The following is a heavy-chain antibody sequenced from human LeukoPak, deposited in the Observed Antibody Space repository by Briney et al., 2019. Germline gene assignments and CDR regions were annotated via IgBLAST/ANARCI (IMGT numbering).Heavy chain of an antibody. CDR3: ARDPIYYYDSSGYSGDY. J-gene: IGHJ4*02. V-gene: IGHV1-69*05. CDR2: IIPIFGTA. Sequence: SVKVSCKASGGTFSSYAISWVRQAPGQGLEWMGRIIPIFGTANYAQKFQGRVTITTDESTSTAYMELSSPRSEDTAVYYCARDPIYYYDSSGYSGDYWGQGTLVTVSS. D-gene: IGHD3-22*01. CDR1: GGTFSSYA.